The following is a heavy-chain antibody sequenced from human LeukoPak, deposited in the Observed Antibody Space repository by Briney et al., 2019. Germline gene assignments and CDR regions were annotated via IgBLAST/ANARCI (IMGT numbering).Heavy chain of an antibody. J-gene: IGHJ4*02. CDR3: SRGLHDYGDSNYYFDQ. D-gene: IGHD4-17*01. CDR1: ASTFSRSY. V-gene: IGHV3-49*04. CDR2: IRKKGYGETT. Sequence: GGSLRLSCAASASTFSRSYMGWVCQAPGKGLEFVSFIRKKGYGETTDYAASVRGRFTISRDDAKSTAYLQMNSLEIEDTALYYCSRGLHDYGDSNYYFDQWGRGTQVTVSS.